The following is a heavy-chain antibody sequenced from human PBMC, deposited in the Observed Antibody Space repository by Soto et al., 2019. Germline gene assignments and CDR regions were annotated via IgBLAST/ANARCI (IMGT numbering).Heavy chain of an antibody. CDR2: IYYSGST. CDR1: GGSMSSGDYY. V-gene: IGHV4-30-4*01. J-gene: IGHJ6*02. D-gene: IGHD5-12*01. Sequence: QVQLQESGPGLVKPSQTLSLTCTVSGGSMSSGDYYWSWIRQPPGRGLEWTGYIYYSGSTYYNPSLQSRLSMSVDTSYNQFSLKLRSVTAADTAVYYCARDGGGWLRPGILAYGVDVWGQGTTVTVSS. CDR3: ARDGGGWLRPGILAYGVDV.